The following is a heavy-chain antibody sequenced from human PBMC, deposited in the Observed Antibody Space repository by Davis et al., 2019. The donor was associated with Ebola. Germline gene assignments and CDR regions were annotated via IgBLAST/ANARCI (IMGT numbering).Heavy chain of an antibody. D-gene: IGHD5-18*01. Sequence: SETLSLTCAVYAGTFRGYYWSWIRQSPGKGLEWIGEINHSGNTKYNPSLKSRVSISVDTSKNQFSLSVTSVTAADTAVYYCARGSGYSYGLGGYYGMDVWGQGTTVTVSS. J-gene: IGHJ6*02. V-gene: IGHV4-34*01. CDR2: INHSGNT. CDR1: AGTFRGYY. CDR3: ARGSGYSYGLGGYYGMDV.